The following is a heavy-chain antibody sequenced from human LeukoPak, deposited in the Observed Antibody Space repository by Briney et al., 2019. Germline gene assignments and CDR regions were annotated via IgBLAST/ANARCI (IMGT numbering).Heavy chain of an antibody. CDR3: ARVTHYYYGMDV. CDR2: MNPNSGNR. J-gene: IGHJ6*02. Sequence: GASVTVSYKASGGTFISYAISWVRQAPGQGLEWMGWMNPNSGNRGCAQKFQGRVTMTRNNSISTAYMELSSLSSEDTAVYYCARVTHYYYGMDVWGQGTTVIVSS. CDR1: GGTFISYA. D-gene: IGHD1-14*01. V-gene: IGHV1-8*02.